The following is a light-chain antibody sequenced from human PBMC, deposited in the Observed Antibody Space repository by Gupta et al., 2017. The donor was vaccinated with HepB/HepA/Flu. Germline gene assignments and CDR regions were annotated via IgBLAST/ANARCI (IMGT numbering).Light chain of an antibody. CDR3: QQRFNWPLT. Sequence: IVFTQSPATLSLSPGARATLSCRASQSISNYLGWYQQKPGQPHRLIIYDTSNRANDVPARFSGSGSGTEFTLTISSLEPEDFAVYYCQQRFNWPLTFGGGTKVEIK. CDR1: QSISNY. J-gene: IGKJ4*01. CDR2: DTS. V-gene: IGKV3-11*01.